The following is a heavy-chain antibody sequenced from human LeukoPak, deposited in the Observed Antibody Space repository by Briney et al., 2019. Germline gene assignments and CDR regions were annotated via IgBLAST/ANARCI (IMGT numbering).Heavy chain of an antibody. CDR3: GKGSSTSGCPDY. V-gene: IGHV3-30*02. CDR1: GFTFNSYG. D-gene: IGHD6-19*01. CDR2: IRYDGSIK. J-gene: IGHJ4*02. Sequence: GGSLRLSCAASGFTFNSYGMHWVRQAPGKGLDWVAFIRYDGSIKHYADSVKGRFTISRDNSQNTVSLQMNSLRPEDTAVYYCGKGSSTSGCPDYWGQGTLVTVSS.